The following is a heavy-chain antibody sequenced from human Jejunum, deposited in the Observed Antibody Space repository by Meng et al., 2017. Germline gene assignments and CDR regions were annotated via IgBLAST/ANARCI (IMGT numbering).Heavy chain of an antibody. J-gene: IGHJ4*02. D-gene: IGHD3-3*01. CDR1: GFTFSTSA. Sequence: GESLKISCAASGFTFSTSAMNWVRQAPGKELEWVSGISATGGDAMYSESVRGRFTISRDDSKNTVNLKMDSMSVEDTDVYYCAKDWSGYMEKSYYFDFWGQGILVTVSS. V-gene: IGHV3-23*01. CDR2: ISATGGDA. CDR3: AKDWSGYMEKSYYFDF.